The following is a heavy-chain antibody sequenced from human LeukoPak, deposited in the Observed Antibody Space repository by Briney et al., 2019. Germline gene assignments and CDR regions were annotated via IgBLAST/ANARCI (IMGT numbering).Heavy chain of an antibody. Sequence: SETLSLTCTLSGGSISSYYWSWIRQPPGKGLEWIGYIYYSGSTNYNPSLKSRVTISVDTSKNQFSLKLSSVTAADTAVYYCAREYYDFWSGPDYYCYGMDVWGQGTTVTVSS. CDR3: AREYYDFWSGPDYYCYGMDV. CDR2: IYYSGST. V-gene: IGHV4-59*01. D-gene: IGHD3-3*01. CDR1: GGSISSYY. J-gene: IGHJ6*02.